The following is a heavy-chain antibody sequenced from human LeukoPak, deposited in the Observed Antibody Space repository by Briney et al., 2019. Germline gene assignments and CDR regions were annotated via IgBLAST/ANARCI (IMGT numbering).Heavy chain of an antibody. V-gene: IGHV3-66*01. D-gene: IGHD6-13*01. CDR3: ARNIAAAGKASDY. CDR2: IYSGGST. Sequence: GGSLRLSCAASGFTFSSYNMNWVRQAPGKGLEWVSVIYSGGSTYYADSVKGRFTISRDNSKNTLYLQMNSLRAEDTAVYYCARNIAAAGKASDYWGQGTLVTVSS. CDR1: GFTFSSYN. J-gene: IGHJ4*02.